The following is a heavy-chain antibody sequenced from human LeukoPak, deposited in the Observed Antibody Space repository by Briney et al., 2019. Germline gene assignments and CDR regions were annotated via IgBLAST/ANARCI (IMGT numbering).Heavy chain of an antibody. V-gene: IGHV4-34*01. CDR3: ARGFPYGSGGGWYYYYYMDV. D-gene: IGHD3-10*01. CDR2: INHSGST. J-gene: IGHJ6*03. CDR1: GGSFDGYY. Sequence: PSETLSLTCAVFGGSFDGYYWSWIRQPPGKGLEWIGEINHSGSTNYNPSLKSRVTISVDTSKNQFSLKLSSVTAADTAVYYCARGFPYGSGGGWYYYYYMDVWGKGTTVTVSS.